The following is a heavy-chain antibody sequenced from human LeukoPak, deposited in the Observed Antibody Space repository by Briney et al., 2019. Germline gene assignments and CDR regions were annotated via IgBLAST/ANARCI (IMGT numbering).Heavy chain of an antibody. CDR2: ISSSSSTI. J-gene: IGHJ5*02. V-gene: IGHV3-48*04. CDR3: ARDISRFDP. CDR1: GFTFSSYS. Sequence: GGSLRLSCAASGFTFSSYSMNWVRQAPGKGLEWVSYISSSSSTIYYADSVMGRFTISRDNAKNSLYLQMNSLRAEDTAVYYCARDISRFDPWGQGTLVTVSS.